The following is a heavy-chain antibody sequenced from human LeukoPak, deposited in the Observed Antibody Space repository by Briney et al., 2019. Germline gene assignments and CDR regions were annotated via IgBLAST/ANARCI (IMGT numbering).Heavy chain of an antibody. CDR2: NPNSGNT. Sequence: NPNSGNTRYAQKFQGRVTITRNTSISTAYMELSSLRSEDTAVYYCARISSGYYLGDFQHWGQGTLVTVSS. J-gene: IGHJ1*01. V-gene: IGHV1-8*03. D-gene: IGHD3-22*01. CDR3: ARISSGYYLGDFQH.